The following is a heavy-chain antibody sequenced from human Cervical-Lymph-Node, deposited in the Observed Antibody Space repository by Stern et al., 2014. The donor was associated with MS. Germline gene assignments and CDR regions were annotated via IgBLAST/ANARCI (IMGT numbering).Heavy chain of an antibody. CDR3: AIPKDYYYSSGSFDY. CDR2: TIPIFHTA. Sequence: QVQLVQSGAEVKRPGSSVKVSCKASGGTFSNFAISWVRQAPGQGLEWMGGTIPIFHTANYAQKFQDRVTLTADESTNTAYMELSSLRSEDTAVYYCAIPKDYYYSSGSFDYWGQGTLVTVSS. V-gene: IGHV1-69*01. D-gene: IGHD3-22*01. J-gene: IGHJ4*02. CDR1: GGTFSNFA.